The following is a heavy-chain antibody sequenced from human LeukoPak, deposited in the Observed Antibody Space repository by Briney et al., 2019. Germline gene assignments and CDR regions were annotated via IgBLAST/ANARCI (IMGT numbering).Heavy chain of an antibody. CDR1: GYIFTSYG. Sequence: ASVKVSCTAYGYIFTSYGLSWVRQAPGQGPEWMGWISAYNGNTKYAQNLQGRVTMTTDTSTRTTYMELRSLRSDDTAVYYCARAAGTSSLYYFDYWGQGTLVTVSS. CDR3: ARAAGTSSLYYFDY. CDR2: ISAYNGNT. V-gene: IGHV1-18*01. D-gene: IGHD1-7*01. J-gene: IGHJ4*02.